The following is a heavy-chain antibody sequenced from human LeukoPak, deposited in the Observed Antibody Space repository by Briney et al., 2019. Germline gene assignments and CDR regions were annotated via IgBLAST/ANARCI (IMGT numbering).Heavy chain of an antibody. CDR3: VKDGMAVAGTAPLDY. CDR1: GFTFSSYA. CDR2: ISSSGDST. Sequence: GGSLRLPCSASGFTFSSYAMHWVRQAPGKGLEYVSVISSSGDSTYYTDSVKGRFTISRDNSKNTLYLQMSSLRPEDAAVYYCVKDGMAVAGTAPLDYWGQGTLVTVSS. D-gene: IGHD6-19*01. V-gene: IGHV3-64D*09. J-gene: IGHJ4*02.